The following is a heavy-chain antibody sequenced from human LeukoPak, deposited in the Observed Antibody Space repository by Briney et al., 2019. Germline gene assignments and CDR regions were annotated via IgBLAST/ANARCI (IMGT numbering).Heavy chain of an antibody. Sequence: LSLTCTVSHGSINSYYWSWIRQPPGKGLEWVSTINANSGTTSYAASVRGRFTISRDNSKNTLYLQVNTLRADDTATYYCAKPISGGLAVTADWFHPWGQGTLVVVSS. J-gene: IGHJ5*01. CDR3: AKPISGGLAVTADWFHP. V-gene: IGHV3-23*01. CDR1: HGSINSYY. D-gene: IGHD6-19*01. CDR2: INANSGTT.